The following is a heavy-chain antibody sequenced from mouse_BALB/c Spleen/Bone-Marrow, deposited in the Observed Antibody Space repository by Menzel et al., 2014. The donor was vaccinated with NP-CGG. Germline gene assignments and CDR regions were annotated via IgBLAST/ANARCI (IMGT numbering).Heavy chain of an antibody. CDR3: TRGEDY. CDR2: VDPANGNT. CDR1: GFNIKDTF. V-gene: IGHV14-3*02. J-gene: IGHJ2*01. Sequence: EVMLVESGAELVKPGASVKLSCTGSGFNIKDTFMHWVKQRPEQGLVWIGRVDPANGNTKYDPKFQGKATITADASSNTAYLQLTSLTSEDTAVYYCTRGEDYWGQGTTLAVSS.